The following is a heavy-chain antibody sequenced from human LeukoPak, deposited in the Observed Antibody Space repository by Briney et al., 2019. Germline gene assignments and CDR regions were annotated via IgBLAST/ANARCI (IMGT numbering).Heavy chain of an antibody. D-gene: IGHD4-17*01. CDR3: ARDRDGDYEDYFDY. V-gene: IGHV3-23*01. J-gene: IGHJ4*02. CDR2: ITGSGGNT. CDR1: GFTFSNYA. Sequence: PGGSLRLSCAASGFTFSNYAMSWVRQAPGKGLEWVSAITGSGGNTYYADSVKGRFTISRDNAKNSLYLQMNSLRAEDTAVYYCARDRDGDYEDYFDYWGQGTLVTVSS.